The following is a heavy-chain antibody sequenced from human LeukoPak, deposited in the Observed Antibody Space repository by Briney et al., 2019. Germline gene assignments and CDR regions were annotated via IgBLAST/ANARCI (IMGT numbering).Heavy chain of an antibody. V-gene: IGHV4-34*01. D-gene: IGHD2-2*01. CDR3: AREGYPRRYCSSTSCRSGYYYMDV. Sequence: PSETLSLTCAVYGGSFSGYYWSWIRQPPGKGLEWIGEINHSGSTNYNPSLKSRVTISVDTSKNQFPLKLSSVTAADTAVYYCAREGYPRRYCSSTSCRSGYYYMDVWGKGTTVTVSS. CDR1: GGSFSGYY. J-gene: IGHJ6*03. CDR2: INHSGST.